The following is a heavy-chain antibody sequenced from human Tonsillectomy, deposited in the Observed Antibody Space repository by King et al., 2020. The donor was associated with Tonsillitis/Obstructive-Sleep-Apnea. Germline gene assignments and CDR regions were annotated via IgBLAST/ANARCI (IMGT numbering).Heavy chain of an antibody. V-gene: IGHV5-51*01. D-gene: IGHD3-3*01. CDR3: ARLVDCWSGYHYPIDY. CDR2: IYPGDSDT. CDR1: GYSFTSYW. J-gene: IGHJ4*02. Sequence: VQLVQSGAEVKKPGESLKISCKGSGYSFTSYWIGWVRQMPGKGLEWMGIIYPGDSDTRYSPSFQGQVTISADKSISTAYLQWSSLKASDTAMYYCARLVDCWSGYHYPIDYWGQGTLVTVSS.